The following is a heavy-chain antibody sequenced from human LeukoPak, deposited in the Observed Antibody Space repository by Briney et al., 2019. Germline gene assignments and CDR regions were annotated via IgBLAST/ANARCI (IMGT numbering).Heavy chain of an antibody. CDR3: ARASNRNSINFDY. CDR2: LNSDGSST. V-gene: IGHV3-74*01. J-gene: IGHJ4*02. Sequence: GGSLRLSYAASGFTFSSYWMHWVRQAPGKGLVWVSRLNSDGSSTSYADSVKGRFTIARDNAETTLHLQMNNLSGEDTAVYYCARASNRNSINFDYWGQGALVTVSS. D-gene: IGHD1-7*01. CDR1: GFTFSSYW.